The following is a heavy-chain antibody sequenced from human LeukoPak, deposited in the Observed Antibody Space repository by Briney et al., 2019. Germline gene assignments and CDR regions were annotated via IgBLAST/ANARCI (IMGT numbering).Heavy chain of an antibody. J-gene: IGHJ5*02. V-gene: IGHV4-61*02. Sequence: SQTLSLTCTVSGGSISSGSYYWSWIRQPAGKGLEWIGRIYTSGSTNYNPSLKSRVTMSVDTSKNQFSLKLSSVTAADTAVYYCAREGSSGWNWFDPWGQGTLVTVSS. CDR1: GGSISSGSYY. CDR3: AREGSSGWNWFDP. D-gene: IGHD6-19*01. CDR2: IYTSGST.